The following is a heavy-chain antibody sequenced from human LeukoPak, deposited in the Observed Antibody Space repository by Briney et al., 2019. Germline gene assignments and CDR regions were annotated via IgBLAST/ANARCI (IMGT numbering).Heavy chain of an antibody. CDR1: GFTFSSYA. CDR2: ISYDGSNK. D-gene: IGHD1-26*01. Sequence: GGSLRLSCAASGFTFSSYAMHWVRQAPGKGLEWVAVISYDGSNKYYADSVKGRFTISRDNSKNTLYLQMNSLRAEDTAVYYCARAGGSYAYYFDYWGQGTLVTVSS. CDR3: ARAGGSYAYYFDY. J-gene: IGHJ4*02. V-gene: IGHV3-30-3*01.